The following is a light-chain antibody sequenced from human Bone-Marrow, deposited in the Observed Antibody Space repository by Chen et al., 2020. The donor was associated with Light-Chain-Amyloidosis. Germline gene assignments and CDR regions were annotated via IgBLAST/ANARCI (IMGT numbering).Light chain of an antibody. J-gene: IGLJ2*01. CDR3: SSYSSGSTFVI. V-gene: IGLV2-18*02. CDR1: SSDVGSYNR. CDR2: EVS. Sequence: QSALTQPHSVSGSPGQSVTISCTGASSDVGSYNRVSCYQQPPGTVPKLLIYEVSNRPSGVPDRFSASKSGNTASLTISGLQAEDEADYYCSSYSSGSTFVIFGGGTKLTVL.